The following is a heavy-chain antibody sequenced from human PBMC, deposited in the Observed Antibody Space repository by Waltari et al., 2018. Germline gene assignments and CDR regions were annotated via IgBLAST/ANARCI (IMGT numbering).Heavy chain of an antibody. V-gene: IGHV4-39*01. CDR2: IYYSGST. CDR3: ARLDSRSGSYYFDY. D-gene: IGHD1-26*01. J-gene: IGHJ4*02. Sequence: PPGKGLEWIGNIYYSGSTDYNPSLKSRVTTYIDTSKNQFSLKLSSVTAADTAVYFCARLDSRSGSYYFDYWGQGTLVTVSS.